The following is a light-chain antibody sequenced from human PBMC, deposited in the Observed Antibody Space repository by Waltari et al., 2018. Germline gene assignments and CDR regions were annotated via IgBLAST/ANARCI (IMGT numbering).Light chain of an antibody. V-gene: IGLV1-44*01. J-gene: IGLJ3*02. Sequence: QSVLTQPPSASGPPGRRVTISCSGPIHNIGLNPVNWYQQFPGSAPKLLIFSTTQRPSGVPDRFSASKSGTSASLAINGLQAADEADYYCGAWDDGVKEWVFGGGTKLTVL. CDR1: IHNIGLNP. CDR2: STT. CDR3: GAWDDGVKEWV.